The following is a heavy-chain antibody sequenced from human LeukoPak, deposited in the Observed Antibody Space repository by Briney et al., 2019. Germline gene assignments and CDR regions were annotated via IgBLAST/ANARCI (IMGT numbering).Heavy chain of an antibody. J-gene: IGHJ5*02. D-gene: IGHD3-10*01. CDR3: AREEYGSGSYPLINWFDP. Sequence: SETLSLTCAVYGGSFSGYYWSWIRQPPGKGLEWIGEINHGGSTNYNPSLKSRVTISVDTSKNQFSLKLSSVTAADTAVHYCAREEYGSGSYPLINWFDPWGQGTLVTVSS. V-gene: IGHV4-34*01. CDR1: GGSFSGYY. CDR2: INHGGST.